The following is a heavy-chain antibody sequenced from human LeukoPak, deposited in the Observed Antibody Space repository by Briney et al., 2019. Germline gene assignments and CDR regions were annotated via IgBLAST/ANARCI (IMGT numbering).Heavy chain of an antibody. D-gene: IGHD2-15*01. CDR1: GYTFTGYY. Sequence: ASVKVSCKASGYTFTGYYMHWVRQAPGQGLEWMGWINPNSGGTNYAQKFQGRVTMTRDMSTSTVYMELSSLRSEDTAVYYCARGGLYCSGGSRYSQGHDAFDIWGQGTMVTVSS. CDR3: ARGGLYCSGGSRYSQGHDAFDI. CDR2: INPNSGGT. J-gene: IGHJ3*02. V-gene: IGHV1-2*02.